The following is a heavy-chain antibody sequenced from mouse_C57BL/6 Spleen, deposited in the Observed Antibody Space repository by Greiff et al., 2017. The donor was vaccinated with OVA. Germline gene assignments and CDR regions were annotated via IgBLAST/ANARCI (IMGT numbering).Heavy chain of an antibody. D-gene: IGHD1-1*01. V-gene: IGHV1-64*01. CDR2: IHPNSGST. Sequence: QVHVKQPGAELVKPGASVKLSCKASGYTFTSYWMHWVKQRPGQGLEWIGMIHPNSGSTNYNEKFKSKATLTVDKSSSTAYMQLSSLTSEDSAVYYCAFYFYAMDYWGQGTSVTVSS. CDR1: GYTFTSYW. J-gene: IGHJ4*01. CDR3: AFYFYAMDY.